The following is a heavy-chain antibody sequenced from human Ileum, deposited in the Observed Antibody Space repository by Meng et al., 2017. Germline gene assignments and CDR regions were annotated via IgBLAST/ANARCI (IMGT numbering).Heavy chain of an antibody. CDR3: ARDPSGGDCLDY. CDR1: GFTFSSYA. D-gene: IGHD2-21*02. Sequence: GGSLRLSCAASGFTFSSYAMHWVRQAPGKGLEWVAVISYDGSNKYSADSVKGRFTISRDNSKNTLYLQMNSQRAEDTAVYYCARDPSGGDCLDYWGQGTLVTVSS. J-gene: IGHJ4*02. CDR2: ISYDGSNK. V-gene: IGHV3-30*01.